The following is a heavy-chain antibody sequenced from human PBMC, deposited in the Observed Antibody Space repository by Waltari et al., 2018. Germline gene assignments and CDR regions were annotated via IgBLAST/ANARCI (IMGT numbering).Heavy chain of an antibody. CDR2: IGRASGDT. J-gene: IGHJ4*02. V-gene: IGHV3-11*05. Sequence: VQLVESGGGLVQPGGSLRLSCAASGFTFSDYDMSWVRQAPGKGLVWVSLIGRASGDTYYADSGKGRFTISRDNAKNSLALQMSSLRAEDTAVYFCSSIDYWGQGVLVTVSS. CDR1: GFTFSDYD. CDR3: SSIDY.